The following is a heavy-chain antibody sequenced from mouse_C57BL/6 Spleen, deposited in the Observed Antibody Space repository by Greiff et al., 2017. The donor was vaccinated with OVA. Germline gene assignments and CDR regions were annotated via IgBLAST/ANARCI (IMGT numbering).Heavy chain of an antibody. CDR1: GFSLSTSGMG. Sequence: QVTLKESGPGILQSSQTLSLTCSFSGFSLSTSGMGVSWIRQPSGKGLEWLAHIYWDDDKRYNPSLKSRLTISKDTSRNQVFLKITSLDTADTATYYCARRNEAGTDYFDYWGQGTTLTVSS. D-gene: IGHD4-1*01. CDR3: ARRNEAGTDYFDY. J-gene: IGHJ2*01. CDR2: IYWDDDK. V-gene: IGHV8-12*01.